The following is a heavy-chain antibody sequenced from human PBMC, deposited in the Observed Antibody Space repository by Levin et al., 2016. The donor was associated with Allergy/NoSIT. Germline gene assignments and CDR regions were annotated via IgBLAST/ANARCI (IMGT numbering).Heavy chain of an antibody. J-gene: IGHJ6*02. CDR2: ISYDGSNK. D-gene: IGHD2-2*01. V-gene: IGHV3-30*03. CDR3: ARDDCSSTSCYMDV. Sequence: WIRQPPGKGLEWVAVISYDGSNKYYADSVKGRFTISRDNSKNTLYLQMNSLRAEDTAVYYCARDDCSSTSCYMDVWGQGTTVTVSS.